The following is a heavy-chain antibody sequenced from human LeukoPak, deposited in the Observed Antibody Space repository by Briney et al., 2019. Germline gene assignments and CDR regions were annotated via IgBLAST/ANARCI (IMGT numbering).Heavy chain of an antibody. Sequence: SQTLSLTCIVSGGSISSGGYYWSWIRQHPGKGLEWIGYIYYSGSTYYNPSLKSRVTISVDTSKNQFSLKLSSVTAADTAVYYCARDRGYCSGGSCYARNWFDPWGQGTLVTVSS. CDR3: ARDRGYCSGGSCYARNWFDP. CDR1: GGSISSGGYY. J-gene: IGHJ5*02. CDR2: IYYSGST. D-gene: IGHD2-15*01. V-gene: IGHV4-31*03.